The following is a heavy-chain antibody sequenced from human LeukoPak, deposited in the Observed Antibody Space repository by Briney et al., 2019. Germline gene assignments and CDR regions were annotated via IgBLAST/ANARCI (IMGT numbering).Heavy chain of an antibody. CDR2: IYYSGST. D-gene: IGHD4-23*01. CDR1: GYSISSGYY. Sequence: SETLSLTCTVSGYSISSGYYWGWIRQPPGKGLEWIGSIYYSGSTYYNPSLKSRVTISVDTSKNQFSLKLSSVTAADTAVYYCARLTTVVTPGAFDIWGQGTMVTVSS. V-gene: IGHV4-38-2*02. J-gene: IGHJ3*02. CDR3: ARLTTVVTPGAFDI.